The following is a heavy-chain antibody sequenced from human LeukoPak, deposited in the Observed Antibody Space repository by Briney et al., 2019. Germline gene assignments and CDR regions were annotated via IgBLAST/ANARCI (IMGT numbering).Heavy chain of an antibody. CDR1: GFTFGGFA. CDR2: GRAKAYGATK. CDR3: TRGSGRFEY. Sequence: PGGSLRLSCSASGFTFGGFAMTWVRQAPGKGREWVGIGRAKAYGATKEYAASVKGRFTISRDDSRSVAYLQMDNLKTEDTGIYYCTRGSGRFEYWGQGTRVTVSS. V-gene: IGHV3-49*04. J-gene: IGHJ4*02. D-gene: IGHD2-15*01.